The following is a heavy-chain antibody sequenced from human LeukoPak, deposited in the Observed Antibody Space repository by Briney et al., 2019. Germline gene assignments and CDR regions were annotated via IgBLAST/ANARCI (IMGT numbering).Heavy chain of an antibody. CDR1: GGSVSSGSYY. Sequence: TTSETLSLTCTVSGGSVSSGSYYWSWIRQPPGKGLEWIGYIYYSGSTNYNPSLKSRVTISVDTSKNQFSLKLSSVTAADTAVYYCARDHLLLWFGEPIHMRFFDYWGQGTLVTVSS. CDR3: ARDHLLLWFGEPIHMRFFDY. D-gene: IGHD3-10*01. J-gene: IGHJ4*02. V-gene: IGHV4-61*01. CDR2: IYYSGST.